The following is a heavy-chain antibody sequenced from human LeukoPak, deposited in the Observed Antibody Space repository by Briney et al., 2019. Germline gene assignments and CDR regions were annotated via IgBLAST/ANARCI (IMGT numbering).Heavy chain of an antibody. D-gene: IGHD3-16*01. CDR2: ISYDGSNK. CDR1: GFTFSSYG. V-gene: IGHV3-30*03. Sequence: GGSLRLSCAASGFTFSSYGMHWVRQAPGKGLEWVAVISYDGSNKYYADSVKRRFTISRDNSKNTLYLQMNSLRAEDTAVYYCATGRWRSEGPEFDYWGQGTLVTVSS. CDR3: ATGRWRSEGPEFDY. J-gene: IGHJ4*02.